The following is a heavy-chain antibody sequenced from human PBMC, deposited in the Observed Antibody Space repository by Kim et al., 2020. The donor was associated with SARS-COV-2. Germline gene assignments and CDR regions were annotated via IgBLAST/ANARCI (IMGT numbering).Heavy chain of an antibody. CDR2: ISYDGSNK. Sequence: GGSLRLSCAASGFTFSSYAMHWVRQAPGKGLEWVAVISYDGSNKYYADSVKGRFTISRDNSKNTLYLQMNSLRAEDTAVYYCARGPSSSSIYYYGMDVRG. CDR3: ARGPSSSSIYYYGMDV. J-gene: IGHJ6*01. D-gene: IGHD6-6*01. CDR1: GFTFSSYA. V-gene: IGHV3-30-3*01.